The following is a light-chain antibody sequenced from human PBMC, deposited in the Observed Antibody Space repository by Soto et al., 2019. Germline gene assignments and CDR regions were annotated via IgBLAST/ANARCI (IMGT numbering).Light chain of an antibody. CDR3: QKYDTYPLT. Sequence: DIQMTQSPSTLSASVGDRVIITCRASQSITNWLAWYHQKPGKAPKLLISKASILESGVPSRFGGSGSCTEFTLTISSLQTEDFAVYYGQKYDTYPLTFGQGTKLESK. CDR1: QSITNW. V-gene: IGKV1-5*03. CDR2: KAS. J-gene: IGKJ2*01.